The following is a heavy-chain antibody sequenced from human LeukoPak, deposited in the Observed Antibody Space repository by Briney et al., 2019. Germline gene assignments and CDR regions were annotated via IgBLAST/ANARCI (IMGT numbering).Heavy chain of an antibody. V-gene: IGHV3-23*01. D-gene: IGHD3-10*01. CDR2: ISASGDSP. CDR3: AKRVYASGSYREYFEQ. Sequence: GGSLRLSCTASGFTFNNYAMSWVRQAPGKGLEWVSAISASGDSPYYADSVKGRFTISRDNSKNTLDLQMNSLRVEDTAVYYCAKRVYASGSYREYFEQWGQGTLVTVSS. J-gene: IGHJ1*01. CDR1: GFTFNNYA.